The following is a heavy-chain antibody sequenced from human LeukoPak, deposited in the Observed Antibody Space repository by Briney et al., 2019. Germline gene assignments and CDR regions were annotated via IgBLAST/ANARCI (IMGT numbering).Heavy chain of an antibody. D-gene: IGHD2-15*01. CDR1: GLAFSANK. V-gene: IGHV3-74*01. CDR3: VDGGSPGY. CDR2: ISTDGYTT. Sequence: GGSLRLSCAASGLAFSANKMHWVRQAPRKGLVWVSRISTDGYTTDYADFVQGRFTASRDNTKNTWSLEMNSLRAEDTAVYYCVDGGSPGYWGQGTLVTVSS. J-gene: IGHJ4*02.